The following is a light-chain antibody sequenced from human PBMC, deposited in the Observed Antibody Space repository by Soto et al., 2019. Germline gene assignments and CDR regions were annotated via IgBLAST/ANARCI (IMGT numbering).Light chain of an antibody. CDR2: EVS. CDR3: SSYTITHIPVI. Sequence: QSALTQPGSVSGSPGQSITISCTGTSNDIGGYNYVSWYQQHPGEAPKLIIYEVSNRPSGVSNRFSGSKSDNTASLTISGLQAEDEASYYCSSYTITHIPVIFGGGTQLTVL. V-gene: IGLV2-14*01. CDR1: SNDIGGYNY. J-gene: IGLJ7*01.